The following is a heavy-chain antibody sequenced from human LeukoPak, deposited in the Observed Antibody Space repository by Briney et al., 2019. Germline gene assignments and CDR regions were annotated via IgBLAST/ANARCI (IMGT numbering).Heavy chain of an antibody. CDR1: GGSISSSSYY. J-gene: IGHJ5*02. CDR2: IYYSGST. D-gene: IGHD3-3*01. Sequence: PSETLSLTCTVSGGSISSSSYYWGWIRQPPGKGLEWIGLIYYSGSTYNNPSLKSRVTISVATYKNQCFLKLSSVTAADTAVYYCARLSRGLPQPDYDFWSGFPNWFDPWGQGTLVTVSS. CDR3: ARLSRGLPQPDYDFWSGFPNWFDP. V-gene: IGHV4-39*01.